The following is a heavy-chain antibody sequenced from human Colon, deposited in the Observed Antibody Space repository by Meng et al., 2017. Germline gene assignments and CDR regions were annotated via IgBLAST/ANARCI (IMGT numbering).Heavy chain of an antibody. CDR3: ARDRDYYDSSGYSIHSTYFDP. V-gene: IGHV6-1*01. Sequence: SQTLSRTGESAGERGGRNSAAWNWIRQSPSRGLGWLGRTYYRSKWYHDYAVSVKSRITITPDTSKNQFSLQLNSVTPEDTAVYYCARDRDYYDSSGYSIHSTYFDPWGQGTRVTGSS. CDR1: GERGGRNSAA. D-gene: IGHD3-22*01. CDR2: TYYRSKWYH. J-gene: IGHJ5*02.